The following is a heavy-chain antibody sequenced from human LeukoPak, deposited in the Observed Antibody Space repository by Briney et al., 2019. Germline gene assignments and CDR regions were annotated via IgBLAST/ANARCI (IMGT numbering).Heavy chain of an antibody. J-gene: IGHJ3*02. V-gene: IGHV3-21*01. CDR3: ARDNVEGELLGAFDI. CDR2: ISSSSSYI. D-gene: IGHD3-10*01. Sequence: GRSLRLSCAASGFTFSSYSMNWVRQAPGKGLEWVSSISSSSSYIYYADSVKGRFTISRDNAKNSLYLQMNSLRAEDTAVYYCARDNVEGELLGAFDIWGQGTMVTVSS. CDR1: GFTFSSYS.